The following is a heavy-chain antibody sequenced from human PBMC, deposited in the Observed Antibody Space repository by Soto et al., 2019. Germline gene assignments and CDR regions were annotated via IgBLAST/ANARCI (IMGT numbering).Heavy chain of an antibody. V-gene: IGHV3-30*18. J-gene: IGHJ4*02. CDR2: ASYDGNNE. CDR1: GFTFSNYA. D-gene: IGHD1-1*01. CDR3: AKDKGVFNWATSYFDY. Sequence: GGSLRLSCAASGFTFSNYAMHWVRQAPGKGLEWVALASYDGNNEYYTDSVKGRFTISRDNSKNTLFLQMNSPRPEDTAVYYCAKDKGVFNWATSYFDYWGQGALVTVSS.